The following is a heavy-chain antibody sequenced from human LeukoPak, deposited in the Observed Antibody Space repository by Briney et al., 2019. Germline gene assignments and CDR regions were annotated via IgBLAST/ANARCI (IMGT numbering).Heavy chain of an antibody. CDR2: IYYSGST. Sequence: SETLSLTCTVSGGSISSGDYYWSWIRQHPGKGLEWIGYIYYSGSTYYNPSLKSRVTISVDTSKNQFSLKLSSVTAADTAVYYCARDQRGDSGSYLPYGMDVWGQGTTVTVSS. J-gene: IGHJ6*02. V-gene: IGHV4-31*03. CDR1: GGSISSGDYY. CDR3: ARDQRGDSGSYLPYGMDV. D-gene: IGHD3-10*01.